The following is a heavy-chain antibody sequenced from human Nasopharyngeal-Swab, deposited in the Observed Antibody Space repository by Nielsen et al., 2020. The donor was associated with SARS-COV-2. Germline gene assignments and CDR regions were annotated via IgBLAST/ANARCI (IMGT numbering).Heavy chain of an antibody. D-gene: IGHD3-16*01. J-gene: IGHJ4*02. CDR1: GFNFTSYA. V-gene: IGHV3-30-3*02. CDR3: AKDRGGRSLDS. CDR2: VSYDGTNT. Sequence: GGSRRLACSASGFNFTSYAIHCVRQPPGKGLEWVAVVSYDGTNTFYADSVKGRFAISSDNSKSTVPLQMNSLRSEDTAVYYCAKDRGGRSLDSWGQGTLVTVSS.